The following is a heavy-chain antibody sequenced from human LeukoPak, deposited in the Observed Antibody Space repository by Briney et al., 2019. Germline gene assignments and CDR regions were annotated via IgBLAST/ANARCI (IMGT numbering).Heavy chain of an antibody. CDR3: ARDGSVAVSGTLYFDS. Sequence: GGSLRLSCVASGFTFGSYEMNWVRQAPGRGLEWVAYIGDSGGDIHYADSVEGRFTISRYNPDNSLYLQMDSLRAEDTAVYYCARDGSVAVSGTLYFDSWGQGTLVTVSS. D-gene: IGHD6-19*01. CDR2: IGDSGGDI. J-gene: IGHJ4*02. V-gene: IGHV3-48*03. CDR1: GFTFGSYE.